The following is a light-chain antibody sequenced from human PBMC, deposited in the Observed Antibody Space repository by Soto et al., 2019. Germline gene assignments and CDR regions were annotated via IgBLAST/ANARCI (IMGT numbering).Light chain of an antibody. CDR1: SSDVGGYNY. CDR2: EVS. V-gene: IGLV2-14*01. J-gene: IGLJ3*02. CDR3: SSYTSSTSPFWV. Sequence: QSALTQPASVSGSPGQSITISCTGTSSDVGGYNYVSWYQQHPGKAPKLMIYEVSNRPSGVSNRFSGSKSGNTASLTISGLQAEDEADYYCSSYTSSTSPFWVFGRGTKLTVL.